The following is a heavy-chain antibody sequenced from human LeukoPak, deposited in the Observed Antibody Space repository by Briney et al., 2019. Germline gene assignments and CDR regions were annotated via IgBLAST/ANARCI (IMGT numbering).Heavy chain of an antibody. D-gene: IGHD3-22*01. V-gene: IGHV3-23*01. Sequence: PGGSLRLSCAASGFTFSSYAMSWVRQAPGKGLEWVSAISGSGGSTYYADSVKGRFTISRDNSKNTLYLQMNSLRAEGTAVYYCAKRTSYYYDSSGYYEDRFDYWGQGTLVTVSS. CDR1: GFTFSSYA. CDR3: AKRTSYYYDSSGYYEDRFDY. CDR2: ISGSGGST. J-gene: IGHJ4*02.